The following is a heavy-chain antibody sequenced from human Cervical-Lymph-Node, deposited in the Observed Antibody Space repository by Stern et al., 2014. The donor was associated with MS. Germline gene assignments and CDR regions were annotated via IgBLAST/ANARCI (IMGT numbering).Heavy chain of an antibody. V-gene: IGHV4-59*01. CDR2: IYYTGRT. Sequence: QVQLQESGPGLVKPSETLSLTCTVSGGTISTFYWSWIRQPPGKGLEWIGYIYYTGRTNDNPSLKSRVTMSVHTSKNQFSLTLSSLTAADTAVYFCARDGTSGDWYFDLWGRGTLVTVSS. CDR1: GGTISTFY. J-gene: IGHJ2*01. CDR3: ARDGTSGDWYFDL.